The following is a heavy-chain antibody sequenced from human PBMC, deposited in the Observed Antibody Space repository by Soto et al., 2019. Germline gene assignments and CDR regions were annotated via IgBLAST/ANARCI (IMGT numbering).Heavy chain of an antibody. CDR2: IDPSDSQT. CDR1: GYSFAGYW. J-gene: IGHJ4*02. Sequence: GESLKISCKGSGYSFAGYWITWVRQKPGKGLEWMGRIDPSDSQTYYSPSFRGHVTTSVTKSITTVFLQWSSLRASDTAMYYCARQIYDSDTGPNFQYYFDSWGQGTPVTVSS. V-gene: IGHV5-10-1*01. D-gene: IGHD3-22*01. CDR3: ARQIYDSDTGPNFQYYFDS.